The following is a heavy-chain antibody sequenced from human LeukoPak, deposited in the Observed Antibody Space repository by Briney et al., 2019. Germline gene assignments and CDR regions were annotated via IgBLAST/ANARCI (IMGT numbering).Heavy chain of an antibody. J-gene: IGHJ4*02. CDR3: ARLHTSTWILDY. Sequence: SQTLSLTCAISGDSVSSNSAAWNWIRQSPSRGLEWLGRTYYRSKWYNDYVVSVKSRITINPDTSKNQFSLQLNSVTPEDTAVYYRARLHTSTWILDYWGQGTLVTVSS. CDR1: GDSVSSNSAA. V-gene: IGHV6-1*01. D-gene: IGHD6-13*01. CDR2: TYYRSKWYN.